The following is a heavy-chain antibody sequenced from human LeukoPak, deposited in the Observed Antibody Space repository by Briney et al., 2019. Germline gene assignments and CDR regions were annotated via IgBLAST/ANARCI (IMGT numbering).Heavy chain of an antibody. CDR1: GNSLPTYG. Sequence: ASVKVSCKAPGNSLPTYGITWVRQAPGQGLEWMGWISTYNGNTQYGQNFQGRVSMTRDTSTNTAYLELRGLRSNDTAVYFCARPAKGAYYYYYMDVWGKGTTVTVSS. J-gene: IGHJ6*03. V-gene: IGHV1-18*01. D-gene: IGHD2-2*01. CDR2: ISTYNGNT. CDR3: ARPAKGAYYYYYMDV.